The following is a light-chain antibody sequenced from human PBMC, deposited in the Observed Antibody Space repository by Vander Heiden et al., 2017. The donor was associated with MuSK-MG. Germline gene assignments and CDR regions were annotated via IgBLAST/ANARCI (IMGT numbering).Light chain of an antibody. J-gene: IGKJ4*01. Sequence: EIVLTQSPATLSLSPGERATLSCRASQSVDTYLAWFQQTPGQAPRLLIYDASTRASGTPARFSGRGSGTDFTLTMSSLEPEDFAVFYCQRRDYWGLTFGGGTKVE. V-gene: IGKV3-11*01. CDR2: DAS. CDR3: QRRDYWGLT. CDR1: QSVDTY.